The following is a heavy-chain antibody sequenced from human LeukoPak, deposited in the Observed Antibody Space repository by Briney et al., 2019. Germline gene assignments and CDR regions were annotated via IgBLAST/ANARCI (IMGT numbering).Heavy chain of an antibody. J-gene: IGHJ4*02. CDR2: IYTSGNT. CDR1: GGSISSYY. D-gene: IGHD3-16*01. CDR3: ARLDPLGLGGLMS. Sequence: SETLSLTCTVSGGSISSYYWSWIRQPAGKGLEWIGRIYTSGNTNYNPSLKSRVTISLDTSKNQFSLKLSSVTAADTAVYYCARLDPLGLGGLMSWGQGTLVTVSS. V-gene: IGHV4-4*07.